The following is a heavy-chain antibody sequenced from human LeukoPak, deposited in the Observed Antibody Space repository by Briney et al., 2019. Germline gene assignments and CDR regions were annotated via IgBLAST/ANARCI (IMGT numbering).Heavy chain of an antibody. J-gene: IGHJ4*02. CDR1: GGSIGSSNW. CDR3: ARDRGYRGDAFDY. V-gene: IGHV4-4*02. CDR2: IYHSGSA. D-gene: IGHD5-12*01. Sequence: SETLSLTCAVSGGSIGSSNWWSWVRQPPGKGLEWIGEIYHSGSAKYNPSLKSRVTISVDKSKNQFSLKLTSVTAADTAVYYCARDRGYRGDAFDYWGQGTLVTVSS.